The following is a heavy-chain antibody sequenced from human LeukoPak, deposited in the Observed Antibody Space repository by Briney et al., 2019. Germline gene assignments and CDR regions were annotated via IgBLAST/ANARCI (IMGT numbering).Heavy chain of an antibody. J-gene: IGHJ4*02. CDR1: SYSFNTCG. CDR3: ARGPHERSGYPDD. D-gene: IGHD3-22*01. Sequence: ASVKVSCKPFSYSFNTCGITWVRQAPGQGLEWMGWISPYNGNTNYAQKFQGRVTLTTDTSTSTAYMELRSLRSDDTAVYYCARGPHERSGYPDDWGQGTLVTVSS. CDR2: ISPYNGNT. V-gene: IGHV1-18*01.